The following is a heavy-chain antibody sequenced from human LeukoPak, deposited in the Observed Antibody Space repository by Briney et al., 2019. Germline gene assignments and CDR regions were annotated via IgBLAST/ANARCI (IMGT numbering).Heavy chain of an antibody. Sequence: GGSLRLSCAASGFTVSSNYMSWVRQAPGKGLEWVSVIYSGGGTYYADSVKGRFTISRDNSKNTLYIQMNSLRAEDTAVYYCARGLTYDRSGNLFDYWGQGTLVTVSS. CDR2: IYSGGGT. CDR3: ARGLTYDRSGNLFDY. J-gene: IGHJ4*02. D-gene: IGHD3-22*01. V-gene: IGHV3-53*01. CDR1: GFTVSSNY.